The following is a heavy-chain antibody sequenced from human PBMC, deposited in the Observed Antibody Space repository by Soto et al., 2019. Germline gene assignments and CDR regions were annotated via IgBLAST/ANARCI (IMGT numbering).Heavy chain of an antibody. Sequence: PVGSLRLSCAASGFTFSDYWMSWVRQAPGKGPEWVANIKFDGSEKQYVDSVKGRFSISRDNSRNSLFLQMNSLRAGDTAVYYCVKDGGYCSSTTCYSPRNHYFDSWGQGTRVTVS. D-gene: IGHD2-2*01. CDR3: VKDGGYCSSTTCYSPRNHYFDS. CDR2: IKFDGSEK. CDR1: GFTFSDYW. J-gene: IGHJ4*02. V-gene: IGHV3-7*03.